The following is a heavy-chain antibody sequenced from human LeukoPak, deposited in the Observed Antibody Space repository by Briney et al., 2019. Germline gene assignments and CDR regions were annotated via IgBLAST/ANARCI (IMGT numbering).Heavy chain of an antibody. V-gene: IGHV4-34*01. D-gene: IGHD3-22*01. CDR3: ASLTYYYDSSGYRLGNYFDY. J-gene: IGHJ4*02. Sequence: SETLSLTCAVYGGSFSGYYWSWIRQPPGKGLEWIGEINHSGSTNYNPSLKSRVTISVDTSKNQFSLKLSSVTAADTAVYYCASLTYYYDSSGYRLGNYFDYWGQGTLVTVSS. CDR1: GGSFSGYY. CDR2: INHSGST.